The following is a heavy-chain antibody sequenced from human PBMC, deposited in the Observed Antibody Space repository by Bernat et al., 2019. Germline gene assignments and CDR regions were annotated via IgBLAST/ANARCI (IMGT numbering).Heavy chain of an antibody. CDR1: GYPFTNYD. CDR2: MNPNSGNT. CDR3: ARAHCSTTSCYPKDAFDI. Sequence: QVQLVQSGAEVKKPGASVKVSCQASGYPFTNYDINWLRQATGQGLEWMGWMNPNSGNTGYAQKFRGRVTMSRNTSISTAYMELSSLRSEDTAVYYCARAHCSTTSCYPKDAFDIWGQGTMVTVSS. V-gene: IGHV1-8*01. D-gene: IGHD2-2*01. J-gene: IGHJ3*02.